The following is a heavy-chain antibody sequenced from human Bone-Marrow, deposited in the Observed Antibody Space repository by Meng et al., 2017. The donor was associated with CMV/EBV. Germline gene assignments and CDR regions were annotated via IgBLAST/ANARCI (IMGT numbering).Heavy chain of an antibody. J-gene: IGHJ4*02. CDR1: GFTFINYW. V-gene: IGHV3-7*01. CDR2: INQDGSEK. D-gene: IGHD1-7*01. Sequence: GESLKISCAASGFTFINYWMSWVRQAPGKGLEWVANINQDGSEKYYVGSVKGRFTISRDNAKNSLCLQMNSLRADDTAVYYCAREVPNWKYVLGYFAYWGQGALVTVSS. CDR3: AREVPNWKYVLGYFAY.